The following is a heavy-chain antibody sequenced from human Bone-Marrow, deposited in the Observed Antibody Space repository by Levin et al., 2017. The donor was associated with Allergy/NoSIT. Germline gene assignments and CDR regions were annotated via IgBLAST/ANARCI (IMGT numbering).Heavy chain of an antibody. V-gene: IGHV3-48*03. D-gene: IGHD3-22*01. J-gene: IGHJ4*02. CDR2: ISTSASGNTI. CDR1: GFTFSSYE. CDR3: AANYYDTSGFDY. Sequence: GGSLRLSCEVSGFTFSSYEMNWVRQAPGKGLEWIAYISTSASGNTIDYAESVKGRFTISRDDSKHSFFLHMNSLRVDDTAVYHCAANYYDTSGFDYWGQGTLVTVSS.